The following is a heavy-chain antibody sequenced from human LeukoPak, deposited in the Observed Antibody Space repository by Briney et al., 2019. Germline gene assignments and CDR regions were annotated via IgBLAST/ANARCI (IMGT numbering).Heavy chain of an antibody. V-gene: IGHV4-59*01. J-gene: IGHJ4*02. CDR2: IYYSGST. D-gene: IGHD6-13*01. CDR3: ARGLGSGWLRGEYYFDY. Sequence: SETLSLTCTVSGGSISSYYWSWIRQPPGKGLEWIGYIYYSGSTNYNPSLKSRVTISVDTSKNQFSLKLSSVTAADTAVYYCARGLGSGWLRGEYYFDYWGQGTLVTVSS. CDR1: GGSISSYY.